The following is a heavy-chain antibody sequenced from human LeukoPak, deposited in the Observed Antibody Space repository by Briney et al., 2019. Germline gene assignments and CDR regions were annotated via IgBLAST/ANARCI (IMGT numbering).Heavy chain of an antibody. J-gene: IGHJ3*02. CDR2: IRYDGNNK. V-gene: IGHV3-30*02. D-gene: IGHD2-2*02. CDR1: GFTFRSYD. Sequence: GGSLRLSCTASGFTFRSYDMLWVRQAPGKGLEWVAFIRYDGNNKFYVDSVKGRFTVSRDNAKNSLYLQMNSLRAEDTAVYYCARDEYCSSTSCYTKAFDIWGQGTMVTVSS. CDR3: ARDEYCSSTSCYTKAFDI.